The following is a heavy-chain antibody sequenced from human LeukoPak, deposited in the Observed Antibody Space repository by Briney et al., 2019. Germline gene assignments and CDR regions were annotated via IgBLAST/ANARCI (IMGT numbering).Heavy chain of an antibody. J-gene: IGHJ4*02. Sequence: GGSLRLSCAASGFTFDAYAMHWVRQAPGKGLEWVSGISWNSDSTGYADSVKGRLTISRDNAKNSLYLQMHSLRLEDTALYYCAKPKTTSSGWYFFDNWGQGTLVTVSS. V-gene: IGHV3-9*01. D-gene: IGHD6-19*01. CDR2: ISWNSDST. CDR3: AKPKTTSSGWYFFDN. CDR1: GFTFDAYA.